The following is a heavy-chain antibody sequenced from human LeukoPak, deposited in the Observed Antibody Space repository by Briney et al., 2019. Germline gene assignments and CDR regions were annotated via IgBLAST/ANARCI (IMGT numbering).Heavy chain of an antibody. CDR1: GFTFSSYA. CDR3: AKFYAVLRAYNWFDP. CDR2: ISGSGGST. V-gene: IGHV3-23*01. Sequence: GGSLRLSCAASGFTFSSYAMSWVRQAPGKGLEWVSAISGSGGSTYYADSVKGRFTISRDNSKNTLYLQMNSLRAEDTAVYYCAKFYAVLRAYNWFDPWGQGTLVTVSS. J-gene: IGHJ5*02. D-gene: IGHD4/OR15-4a*01.